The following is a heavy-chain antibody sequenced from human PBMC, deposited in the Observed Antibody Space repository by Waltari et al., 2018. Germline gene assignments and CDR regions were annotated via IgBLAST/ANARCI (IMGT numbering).Heavy chain of an antibody. CDR3: AHSPVGYCSSTSCYGDWFDP. CDR1: GFSLSTSGVG. Sequence: QITLKESGPTLVKHTQTLTLTCTFSGFSLSTSGVGVGWIRQPPGKALEWLALIYWNDDKRYSPSLKSMLTITKDTSKNQVVLTMTNMDPVDTATYYCAHSPVGYCSSTSCYGDWFDPWGQGTLVTVSS. V-gene: IGHV2-5*01. D-gene: IGHD2-2*01. J-gene: IGHJ5*02. CDR2: IYWNDDK.